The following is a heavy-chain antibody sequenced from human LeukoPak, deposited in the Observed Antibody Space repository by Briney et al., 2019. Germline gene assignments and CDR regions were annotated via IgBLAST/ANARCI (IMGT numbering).Heavy chain of an antibody. J-gene: IGHJ4*02. CDR3: ARATGFWSGFEDYYFDY. D-gene: IGHD3-3*01. CDR2: INQDGSEK. CDR1: AFTFSNYW. V-gene: IGHV3-7*01. Sequence: PGGSLRLSCAASAFTFSNYWMTWVRQAPGKGLEWVANINQDGSEKYYVDSVKGRFTISRDNAKNSLYLQMNSLRAEDTAVYYCARATGFWSGFEDYYFDYWGQGTLVTVSS.